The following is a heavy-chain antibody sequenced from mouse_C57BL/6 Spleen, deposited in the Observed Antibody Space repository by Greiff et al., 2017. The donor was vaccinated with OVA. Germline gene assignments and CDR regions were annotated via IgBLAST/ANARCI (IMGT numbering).Heavy chain of an antibody. Sequence: VQLQQSGAELVKPGASVKSSCKASGYTFTSYWMHWVKQRPGQGLEWIGMIHPNSGSTNYNEKFKSKATLTVDKSSSTAYMQLSSLTSEDSAVYYCARRHGYFDYWGQGTTLTVSS. CDR3: ARRHGYFDY. V-gene: IGHV1-64*01. CDR2: IHPNSGST. CDR1: GYTFTSYW. D-gene: IGHD1-1*02. J-gene: IGHJ2*01.